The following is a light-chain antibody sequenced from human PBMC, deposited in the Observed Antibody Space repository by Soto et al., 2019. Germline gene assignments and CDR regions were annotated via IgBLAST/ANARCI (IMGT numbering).Light chain of an antibody. CDR1: QYINIY. J-gene: IGKJ2*01. V-gene: IGKV1-39*01. CDR3: QQTYITLYT. CDR2: TAS. Sequence: EIQMTQSPSSLSASVVEMVTITCLSSQYINIYLNWYQQKPGKAPKLLIYTASNLQSGVPSRFSGSGSGTDFTLTITSLQPEDFAAYYCQQTYITLYTFGQGTKVAIK.